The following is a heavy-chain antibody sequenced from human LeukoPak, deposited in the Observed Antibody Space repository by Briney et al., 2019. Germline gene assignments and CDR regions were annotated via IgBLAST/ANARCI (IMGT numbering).Heavy chain of an antibody. CDR3: ALQFIAVAGKFDH. CDR1: GFTFSTYA. D-gene: IGHD6-19*01. V-gene: IGHV3-23*01. CDR2: ISGSGGST. Sequence: GSLRLSCAASGFTFSTYAMSWVRQAPEKGLESVSTISGSGGSTYYADSVKGRFTISRDNSKNTLYLQMNSLRAEDTAVYYCALQFIAVAGKFDHWGQGTLVTVSS. J-gene: IGHJ4*02.